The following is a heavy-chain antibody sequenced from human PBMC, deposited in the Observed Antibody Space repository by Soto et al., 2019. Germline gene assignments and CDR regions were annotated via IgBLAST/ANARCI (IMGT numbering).Heavy chain of an antibody. V-gene: IGHV3-7*01. Sequence: EVQLVESGGGLVQPGGSLRLSCAASGFTFSSYWMSWVRQAPGKGLEWVANIKQDGSEKYYVDSVKGRFTISRDNAKNSLYMQMNSLRAEDTAVYYCSSEVYYMDVWGKGTTVIVSS. CDR2: IKQDGSEK. J-gene: IGHJ6*03. CDR1: GFTFSSYW. CDR3: SSEVYYMDV.